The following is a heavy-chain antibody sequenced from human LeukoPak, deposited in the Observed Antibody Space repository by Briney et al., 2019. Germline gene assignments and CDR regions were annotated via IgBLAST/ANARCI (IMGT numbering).Heavy chain of an antibody. CDR1: GFTFSSYG. D-gene: IGHD6-13*01. V-gene: IGHV3-30*18. J-gene: IGHJ1*01. Sequence: GGSLRLSCAASGFTFSSYGMHWVRQAPGKGLGWVAVISYDGSNKYYADSVKGRFTISRDNSKNTLYLQMNSLRAEDTAVYYCAKGTAAAGQHWGQGTLVTVSS. CDR2: ISYDGSNK. CDR3: AKGTAAAGQH.